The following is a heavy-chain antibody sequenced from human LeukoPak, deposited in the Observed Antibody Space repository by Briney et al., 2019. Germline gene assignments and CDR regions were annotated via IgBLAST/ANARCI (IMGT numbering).Heavy chain of an antibody. J-gene: IGHJ3*01. CDR3: ARHALGGAFDV. CDR1: GYNFTTHW. Sequence: GESLKISCQGSGYNFTTHWIGWVRQMPGKGLECMGIIYPGDSDTRYSPSFQGQVTISADKSISTAYLQWTSLKASDTAMYYCARHALGGAFDVWGQGTMVIVSS. V-gene: IGHV5-51*01. D-gene: IGHD3-16*01. CDR2: IYPGDSDT.